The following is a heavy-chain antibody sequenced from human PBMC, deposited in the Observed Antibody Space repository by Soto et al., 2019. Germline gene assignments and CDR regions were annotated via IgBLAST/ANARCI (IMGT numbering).Heavy chain of an antibody. J-gene: IGHJ4*02. CDR3: AKVREDIVLLVALDY. CDR2: MSFDGSDR. V-gene: IGHV3-30*18. D-gene: IGHD2-8*01. Sequence: SLSLSCAASGFFFSNDVMHWDRPAPGKGLEWVALMSFDGSDRSYADSVKGRFTISRDNSKNTLYLQMNNLRPEDTAVYSCAKVREDIVLLVALDYWGQGTLVTVSS. CDR1: GFFFSNDV.